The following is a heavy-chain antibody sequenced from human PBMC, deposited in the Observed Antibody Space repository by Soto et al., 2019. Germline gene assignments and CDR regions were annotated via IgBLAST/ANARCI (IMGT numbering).Heavy chain of an antibody. V-gene: IGHV3-74*01. CDR1: GFTFGSYW. D-gene: IGHD3-10*01. Sequence: EVQLAESGGGSAQTGGSLRISCAASGFTFGSYWMDWVRQAPGKGLVWVSRINGDGSITTYADSVKGRFTISRDRVGNTLYLQMNNLRADDTAVYYCSRETLWFGESLKSGGRGTLVTVSS. J-gene: IGHJ4*01. CDR2: INGDGSIT. CDR3: SRETLWFGESLKS.